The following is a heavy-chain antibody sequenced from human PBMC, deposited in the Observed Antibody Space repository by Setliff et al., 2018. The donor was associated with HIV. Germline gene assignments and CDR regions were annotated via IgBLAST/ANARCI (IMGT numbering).Heavy chain of an antibody. D-gene: IGHD6-19*01. CDR2: IFPGDSDT. J-gene: IGHJ3*02. CDR3: SRGIAVAGHDFANTPGDI. V-gene: IGHV5-51*01. CDR1: ANNLTNYW. Sequence: PGESLKISCQGSANNLTNYWIAWVRQMPGKGLEWMGIIFPGDSDTRFSPSFQGQVSLSVDKSATTAYLQWSSLKASDSAMYYCSRGIAVAGHDFANTPGDIWGQGTMVTVSS.